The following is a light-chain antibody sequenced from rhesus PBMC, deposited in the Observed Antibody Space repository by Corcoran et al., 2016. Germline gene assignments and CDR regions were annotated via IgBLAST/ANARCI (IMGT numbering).Light chain of an antibody. CDR2: EVS. J-gene: IGLJ1*01. CDR3: SSYAGMNTYI. CDR1: SSDIGGYNY. Sequence: QAALTQPRSVSGSPGQSVTISCSGTSSDIGGYNYVSWYQQHPGTSPKLLISEVSKRPSGVSDRFSGSKSGNTASLTITGLQAEDETDYYCSSYAGMNTYIFCTGTRLTVL. V-gene: IGLV2-32*02.